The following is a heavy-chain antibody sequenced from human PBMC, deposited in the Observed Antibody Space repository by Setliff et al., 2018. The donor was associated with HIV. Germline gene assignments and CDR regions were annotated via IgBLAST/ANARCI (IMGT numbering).Heavy chain of an antibody. Sequence: SETLSLTCTVSGDSISTDYWTWIRQPPGKGLEWIGYIYNSASTSYNTSLKSRLTISVYTSKNQFSLKLSSVTAADTAVYYWARHSPSDYWGQGTLVTVSS. J-gene: IGHJ4*02. CDR1: GDSISTDY. V-gene: IGHV4-59*08. CDR2: IYNSAST. CDR3: ARHSPSDY.